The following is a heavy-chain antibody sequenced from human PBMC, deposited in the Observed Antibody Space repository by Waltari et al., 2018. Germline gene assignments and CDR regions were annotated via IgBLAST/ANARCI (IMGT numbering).Heavy chain of an antibody. CDR1: GFTFSSSG. CDR3: AKDQYQDSSSSVLDY. V-gene: IGHV3-30*18. D-gene: IGHD6-6*01. Sequence: QVQLVESGGGVVQPGRSLRLSCAASGFTFSSSGMHWVRQAPGKGLEWVAVISYDGSNKYYADSVKGRFTISRDNSKNTLYLQMNSLRAEDTAVYYCAKDQYQDSSSSVLDYWGQGTLVTVSS. J-gene: IGHJ4*02. CDR2: ISYDGSNK.